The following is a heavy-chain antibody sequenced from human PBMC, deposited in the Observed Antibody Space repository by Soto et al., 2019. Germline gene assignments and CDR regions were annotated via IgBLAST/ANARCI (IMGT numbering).Heavy chain of an antibody. CDR1: GGTFSSYA. V-gene: IGHV1-69*13. J-gene: IGHJ6*02. CDR3: ARRITMVRGVLSGGMDV. Sequence: GASVKVSCKASGGTFSSYAISWVRQAPGQGLEWMGGIIPIFGTANYAQKFQGRVTITADESTSTAYMELSSLRSEDTAVYYCARRITMVRGVLSGGMDVWGQGTTVTVSS. CDR2: IIPIFGTA. D-gene: IGHD3-10*01.